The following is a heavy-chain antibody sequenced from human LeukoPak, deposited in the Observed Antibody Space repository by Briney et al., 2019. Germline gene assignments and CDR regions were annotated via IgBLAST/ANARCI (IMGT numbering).Heavy chain of an antibody. CDR1: GFTFSSYW. V-gene: IGHV3-74*01. Sequence: QPGGSLRLSCTASGFTFSSYWMHWVRQAPGKGLVWVSRINPDGSNTVYADSVHGRFTISRDNAKNTLYLQMNPLRAEDTAVYYCARDSFRSPHYYGVDVWGQGTTVTVSS. J-gene: IGHJ6*02. CDR2: INPDGSNT. D-gene: IGHD2/OR15-2a*01. CDR3: ARDSFRSPHYYGVDV.